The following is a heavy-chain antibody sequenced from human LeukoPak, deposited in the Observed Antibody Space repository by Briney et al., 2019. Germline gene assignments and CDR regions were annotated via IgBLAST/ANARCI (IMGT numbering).Heavy chain of an antibody. Sequence: SETLSLTCTVSGGSISNGDHYWSWIRQHPGKGLEWIEHIYYSGSTYYNPSLKSRVTISVDTSKNQFSLKLSSVTAADTAVYYCARSLGAAADYNWFDPWGQGTLVTVSS. CDR1: GGSISNGDHY. D-gene: IGHD6-13*01. J-gene: IGHJ5*02. CDR3: ARSLGAAADYNWFDP. V-gene: IGHV4-31*03. CDR2: IYYSGST.